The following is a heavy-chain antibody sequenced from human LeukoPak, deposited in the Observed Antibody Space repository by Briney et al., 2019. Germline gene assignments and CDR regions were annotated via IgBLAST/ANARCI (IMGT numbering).Heavy chain of an antibody. J-gene: IGHJ6*03. Sequence: SETLSLTCAVSGYSISSGYYWGWIRQPPGKGLEWIGSIYHSGSTYYNPSLKSRVTISVDTSKNQFSQKLSSVTAADTAVYYCARRNYYYYMDVWGKGTTVTVSS. CDR1: GYSISSGYY. CDR2: IYHSGST. V-gene: IGHV4-38-2*01. CDR3: ARRNYYYYMDV.